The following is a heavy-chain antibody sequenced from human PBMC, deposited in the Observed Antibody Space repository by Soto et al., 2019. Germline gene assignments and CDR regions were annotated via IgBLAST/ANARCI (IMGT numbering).Heavy chain of an antibody. Sequence: PGGSLRLSXTCSRFRFGDYALSWVRQAPGKGLEWIGLIRSRASGGTTEYATSVAYRFSISRDDSRGVAYLQMHSLQTEDTGVYFCAKVDRDSSYYRFNGLDVWGQGTTVTVSS. CDR1: RFRFGDYA. D-gene: IGHD3-10*01. V-gene: IGHV3-49*04. J-gene: IGHJ6*02. CDR2: IRSRASGGTT. CDR3: AKVDRDSSYYRFNGLDV.